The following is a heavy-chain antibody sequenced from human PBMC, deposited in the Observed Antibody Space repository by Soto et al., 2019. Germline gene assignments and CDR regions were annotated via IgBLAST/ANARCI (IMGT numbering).Heavy chain of an antibody. CDR2: INHSGST. V-gene: IGHV4-34*01. CDR3: ARTSRFDC. CDR1: CGSFSGYY. J-gene: IGHJ4*02. D-gene: IGHD6-6*01. Sequence: QVQLQQWGAGLLKPSETLSLTGAVYCGSFSGYYGAGFRQPPGKGLEWIGEINHSGSTNYNPSLKSRVTMSVDTSKNQFSLKLSSVTAADTAVYYCARTSRFDCWGQGTLVTVSS.